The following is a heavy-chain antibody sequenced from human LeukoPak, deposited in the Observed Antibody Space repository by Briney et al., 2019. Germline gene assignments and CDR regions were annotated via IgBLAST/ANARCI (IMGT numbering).Heavy chain of an antibody. Sequence: GGSLRLSCAASGFTFSSHSTNWVRQAPGKGLEGIAYINPKGENIHYADSVKGRFIISRDNAKNTLYLQMNSLGAEDTALYYCAAGGTSGWDLNYWGRGTWVTASS. CDR1: GFTFSSHS. V-gene: IGHV3-48*01. CDR2: INPKGENI. D-gene: IGHD6-19*01. CDR3: AAGGTSGWDLNY. J-gene: IGHJ4*02.